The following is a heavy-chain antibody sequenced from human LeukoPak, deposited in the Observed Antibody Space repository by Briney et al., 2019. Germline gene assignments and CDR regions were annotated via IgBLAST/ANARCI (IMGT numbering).Heavy chain of an antibody. D-gene: IGHD3-22*01. J-gene: IGHJ4*02. CDR3: ARAEKYYDSSGYYLTYFDY. CDR2: ITHSGST. CDR1: GGSFSGYY. V-gene: IGHV4-34*01. Sequence: SETVSLTCAVYGGSFSGYYWSWIRQPPGKGLEWIGEITHSGSTNYNPSLKSRVTISVDTSKNQFSLKLSSVTAADTAVYYCARAEKYYDSSGYYLTYFDYWGQGTLVTVSS.